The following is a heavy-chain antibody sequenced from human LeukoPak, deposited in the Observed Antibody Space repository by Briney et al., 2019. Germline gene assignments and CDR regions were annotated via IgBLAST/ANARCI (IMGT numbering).Heavy chain of an antibody. V-gene: IGHV3-23*01. Sequence: GGSLRLSCAASGFTFSSYGMSWVRQAPGKGLEWVSAISGSGGSTYYADSVKGRFTISRDNSKNILYLQMNSLRAEDTAVYYCARRAGAYSHPYDYWGQGTLVTVSS. J-gene: IGHJ4*02. CDR2: ISGSGGST. CDR3: ARRAGAYSHPYDY. D-gene: IGHD4/OR15-4a*01. CDR1: GFTFSSYG.